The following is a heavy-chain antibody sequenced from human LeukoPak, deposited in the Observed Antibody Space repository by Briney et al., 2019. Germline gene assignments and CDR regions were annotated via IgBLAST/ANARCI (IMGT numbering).Heavy chain of an antibody. J-gene: IGHJ4*02. CDR1: GFTFSSYA. CDR2: ISSNGGST. Sequence: QPGGSLRLSCSASGFTFSSYAMHWVRQTPRKGLEPVSAISSNGGSTYYAESVKGRFTISRDNSKSTLYLQMTSLRPEDTAVYYCVKTDYWGQGALVTVSS. V-gene: IGHV3-64*03. CDR3: VKTDY.